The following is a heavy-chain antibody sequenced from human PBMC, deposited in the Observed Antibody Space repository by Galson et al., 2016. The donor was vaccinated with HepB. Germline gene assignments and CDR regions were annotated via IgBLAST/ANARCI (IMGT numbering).Heavy chain of an antibody. Sequence: SVKVSCKASGYTFTSYCMHWVRQAPGQGLEWMGIINPSGGNTSYAQKFQGRFTMTRDTSTSTVYMELSSLRSEDTAVYYCARTKRRVRGVINAFDIWGQGTMVTVS. CDR2: INPSGGNT. V-gene: IGHV1-46*01. CDR3: ARTKRRVRGVINAFDI. CDR1: GYTFTSYC. J-gene: IGHJ3*02. D-gene: IGHD3-10*01.